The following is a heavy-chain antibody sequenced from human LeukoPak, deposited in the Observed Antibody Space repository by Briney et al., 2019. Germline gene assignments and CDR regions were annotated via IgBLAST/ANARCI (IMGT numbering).Heavy chain of an antibody. J-gene: IGHJ6*02. CDR3: AGIYYYYGMDV. CDR1: GFTFSSYA. CDR2: ISYDGSNK. V-gene: IGHV3-30-3*01. Sequence: GGSLRLSCAASGFTFSSYAMHWVRQAPGKGLEWVAVISYDGSNKYYADSVKGRFTISRDNSKNTLYLQMNSLRAEDTAVYYCAGIYYYYGMDVWGQGTTVTVSS.